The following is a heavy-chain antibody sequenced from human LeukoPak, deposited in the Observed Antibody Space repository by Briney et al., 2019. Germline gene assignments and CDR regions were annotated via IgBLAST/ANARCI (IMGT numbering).Heavy chain of an antibody. D-gene: IGHD1-26*01. J-gene: IGHJ4*02. CDR2: IFPLFETT. V-gene: IGHV1-69*13. CDR3: ARGRESHGHYFHF. Sequence: GASVKVSCKASGGTFNNYAINWVRQAPGQGLEWMGGIFPLFETTNYAQGLRGRVTITADDSTSTAYMELNSLRTEDTAVYYCARGRESHGHYFHFWGQGTLVTVSS. CDR1: GGTFNNYA.